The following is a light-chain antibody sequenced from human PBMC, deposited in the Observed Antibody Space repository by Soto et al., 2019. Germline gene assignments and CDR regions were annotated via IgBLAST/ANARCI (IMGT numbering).Light chain of an antibody. V-gene: IGKV3-11*01. J-gene: IGKJ5*01. CDR1: QSVSRY. CDR2: DAS. CDR3: QQRSNWIT. Sequence: DIALTQSPATLSLSAGERATLSCRSSQSVSRYLAWYQQKPGQAPRILIYDASYRATGIPARFSGSGSGTDFTLTISSLEPEDFAVYYCQQRSNWITFGQGTRLEIK.